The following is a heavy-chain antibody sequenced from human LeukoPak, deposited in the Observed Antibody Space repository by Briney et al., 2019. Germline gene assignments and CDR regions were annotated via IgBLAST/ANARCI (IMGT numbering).Heavy chain of an antibody. CDR3: ATSSGWYPKYFDY. Sequence: GGSLRLSCAASRFTFSSYPMSWVRQAPGKGLEWVSAISGSGGDTYYADSVKGRFTISRDNSKNTLDLQMNSLRAEDTALYYCATSSGWYPKYFDYWGQGTLVTVSS. D-gene: IGHD6-19*01. CDR2: ISGSGGDT. V-gene: IGHV3-23*01. J-gene: IGHJ4*02. CDR1: RFTFSSYP.